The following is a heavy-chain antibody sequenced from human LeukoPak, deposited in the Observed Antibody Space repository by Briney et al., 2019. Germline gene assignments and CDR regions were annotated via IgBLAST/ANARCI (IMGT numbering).Heavy chain of an antibody. CDR2: IIPIFGTA. Sequence: SVKVSCKASGGTFSGYAISWVRQAPGQGLEWMGGIIPIFGTANYAQKFQGRVTITADESTSTAYMELSSLRSEDTAVYYCASTAPASTYYYYYYMDVWGKGTTVTVSS. D-gene: IGHD5-18*01. CDR1: GGTFSGYA. CDR3: ASTAPASTYYYYYYMDV. J-gene: IGHJ6*03. V-gene: IGHV1-69*13.